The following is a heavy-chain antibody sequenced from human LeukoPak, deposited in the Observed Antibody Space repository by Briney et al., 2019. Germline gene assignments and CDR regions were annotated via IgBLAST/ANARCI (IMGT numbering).Heavy chain of an antibody. CDR3: VKWKFEDNHYYYGLDV. J-gene: IGHJ6*02. D-gene: IGHD1-1*01. Sequence: GGSLRLSCVASGFTFSKYGMHWVRQSPGKGLEWLAAISYDSFNEDYGDSMRGRFTISRDNSKNTVDLQMDSLRPDDTAVYFCVKWKFEDNHYYYGLDVWGLGTAVSVAS. CDR2: ISYDSFNE. CDR1: GFTFSKYG. V-gene: IGHV3-30*18.